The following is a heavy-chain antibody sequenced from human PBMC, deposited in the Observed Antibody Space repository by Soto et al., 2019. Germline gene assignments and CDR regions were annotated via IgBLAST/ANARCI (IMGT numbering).Heavy chain of an antibody. D-gene: IGHD3-22*01. CDR1: GGTFSSYA. CDR2: IIPIFGTA. V-gene: IGHV1-69*13. J-gene: IGHJ3*02. CDR3: ARGVTMIVPFDI. Sequence: SVNVSCKASGGTFSSYAISRVRQAPGQGLEWMGCIIPIFGTANYAQKFQGRVTITADESTSTAYMELSSLRSEDTAVYYCARGVTMIVPFDIGGQGTMVTVSS.